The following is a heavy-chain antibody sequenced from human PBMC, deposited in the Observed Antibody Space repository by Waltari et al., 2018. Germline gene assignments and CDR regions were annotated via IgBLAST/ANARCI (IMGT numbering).Heavy chain of an antibody. V-gene: IGHV4-31*03. J-gene: IGHJ4*02. CDR1: GASPTTGGSS. CDR3: VRATAGAASPFDY. D-gene: IGHD6-19*01. Sequence: QVHLQESAPGLVQPSETLSLTCPFAGASPTTGGSSWGWVRQRPGKGLEWIGYVYYDGESFYSPSLTSRIVISLDKTKNQFSLNLGSVTAADTATYFCVRATAGAASPFDYWGKGTLVTVSS. CDR2: VYYDGES.